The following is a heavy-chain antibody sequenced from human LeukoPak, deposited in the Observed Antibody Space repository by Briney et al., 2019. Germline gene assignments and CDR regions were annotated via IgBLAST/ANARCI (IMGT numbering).Heavy chain of an antibody. CDR2: IYYSGST. J-gene: IGHJ3*02. D-gene: IGHD6-13*01. V-gene: IGHV4-30-4*01. Sequence: PSQTLSLTCTVAGGSISSGGYYWSWIRQPPGKGLEWIGYIYYSGSTYYNPSLKSRVTISVDTSKNQFSPKLSSVTAADTAVYYCARVVEGVYSSSWFPGPGAFDIWGQGTMVTVSS. CDR3: ARVVEGVYSSSWFPGPGAFDI. CDR1: GGSISSGGYY.